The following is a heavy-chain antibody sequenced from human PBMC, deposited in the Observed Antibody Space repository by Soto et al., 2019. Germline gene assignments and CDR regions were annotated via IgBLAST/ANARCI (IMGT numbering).Heavy chain of an antibody. V-gene: IGHV1-3*01. CDR3: AREMATKGYYYYGMDV. CDR2: INAGKGNT. D-gene: IGHD2-8*01. Sequence: XAVKVSCKASGYPFTSYAMDWVRQAPGQRLEWMGWINAGKGNTKYSQKFQCRVTITRDTSASTAYMELSSLRSEDTAVYYCAREMATKGYYYYGMDVWGQGTTVTVSS. CDR1: GYPFTSYA. J-gene: IGHJ6*02.